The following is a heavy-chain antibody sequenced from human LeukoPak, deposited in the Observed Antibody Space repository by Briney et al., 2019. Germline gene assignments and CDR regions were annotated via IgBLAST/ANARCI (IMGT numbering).Heavy chain of an antibody. V-gene: IGHV4-34*01. Sequence: KPSETLSLTCAVYGGSFSGYYWSWIRQPPGKGLEWIGEINHSGSTNYNPSLKSRVTISVDTSKNQFSLKLSSVTAADTAVYYCAREGCSGGSCYAVASDAFDIWGQGTMVTVSS. D-gene: IGHD2-15*01. CDR2: INHSGST. J-gene: IGHJ3*02. CDR1: GGSFSGYY. CDR3: AREGCSGGSCYAVASDAFDI.